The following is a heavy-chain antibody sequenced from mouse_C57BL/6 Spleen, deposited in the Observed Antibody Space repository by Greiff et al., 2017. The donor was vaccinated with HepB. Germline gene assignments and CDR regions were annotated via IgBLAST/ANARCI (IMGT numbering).Heavy chain of an antibody. Sequence: QVQLQQPGAELVMPGASVKLSCKASGYTFTSYWMHWVKQRPGQGLEWIGEIDPSDSYTNYNQKFKGKSTLTVDKSSSTAYMQLSSLTSEDSAVYYCARWVGPGYFDYWGQGTTLTVSS. J-gene: IGHJ2*01. CDR1: GYTFTSYW. CDR3: ARWVGPGYFDY. V-gene: IGHV1-69*01. CDR2: IDPSDSYT. D-gene: IGHD4-1*01.